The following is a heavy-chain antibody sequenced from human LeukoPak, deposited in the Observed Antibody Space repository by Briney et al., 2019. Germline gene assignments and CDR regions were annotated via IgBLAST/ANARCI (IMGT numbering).Heavy chain of an antibody. D-gene: IGHD2-15*01. J-gene: IGHJ2*01. CDR1: GFPFSSHW. Sequence: GGSLRLSCAASGFPFSSHWLSWFRQSPGKGLEWVAHISHDGSEKHYVDSVKGRFTISRDNAKNSLYLQMNSLRAEDTAVYYCARDYFSRAALLGYFDLWGRGTLVTVSS. CDR2: ISHDGSEK. CDR3: ARDYFSRAALLGYFDL. V-gene: IGHV3-7*01.